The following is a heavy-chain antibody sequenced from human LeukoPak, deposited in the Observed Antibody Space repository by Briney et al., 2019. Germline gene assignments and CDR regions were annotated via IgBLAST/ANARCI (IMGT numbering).Heavy chain of an antibody. V-gene: IGHV4-59*01. CDR1: GGSLSDYY. Sequence: SETLSLTCAVYGGSLSDYYWSWIRQSPGKGLEWIGYIHYSGSTNYNPSLKSRVTISVDTSKNQFSLILSSVTTADTAVYYCAREVVAAAGTVDYWGQGTLVTVSS. D-gene: IGHD6-13*01. CDR3: AREVVAAAGTVDY. J-gene: IGHJ4*02. CDR2: IHYSGST.